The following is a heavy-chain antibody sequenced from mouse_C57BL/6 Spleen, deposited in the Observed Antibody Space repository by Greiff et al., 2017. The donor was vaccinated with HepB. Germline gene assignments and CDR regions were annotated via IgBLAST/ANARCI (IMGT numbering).Heavy chain of an antibody. J-gene: IGHJ1*03. D-gene: IGHD5-1*01. V-gene: IGHV1-55*01. Sequence: QVQLQQPGAELVKPGASVKMSCKASGYTFTSYWLTWVKQRPGQGLEWIGDIYPGSGSTNYNEKFKSKATLTVDTSSSTAYMQLSSLTSEDSAVYYCARSGSTYLGYFDVWGTGTTVTVSS. CDR2: IYPGSGST. CDR3: ARSGSTYLGYFDV. CDR1: GYTFTSYW.